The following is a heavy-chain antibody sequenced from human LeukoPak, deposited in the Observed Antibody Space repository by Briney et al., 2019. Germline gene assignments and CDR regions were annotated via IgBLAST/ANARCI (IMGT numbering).Heavy chain of an antibody. D-gene: IGHD5-12*01. V-gene: IGHV1-24*01. Sequence: ASVTVSCKVSGYTLTELSMHWVRQAPGKGLEWMGGFDPEDGETIYAQKFQGRVTMTEDTSTDTAYMELSSLRSEDTAVYYCARGGLNYNWFDPWGQGTLVTVSS. CDR3: ARGGLNYNWFDP. CDR2: FDPEDGET. J-gene: IGHJ5*02. CDR1: GYTLTELS.